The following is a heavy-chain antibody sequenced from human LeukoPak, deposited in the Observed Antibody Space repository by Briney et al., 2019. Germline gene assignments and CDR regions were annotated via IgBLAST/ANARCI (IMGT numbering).Heavy chain of an antibody. CDR2: INPNSGGT. CDR1: GYTFTGYY. V-gene: IGHV1-2*02. Sequence: ASVKVSCKASGYTFTGYYIHWVRQAPGQGLECMGWINPNSGGTNYAQKFQGRVTMTRDTSISTAYMELSRLRSDDTAVYYCASSSGFCGGDCYVSVYWGQGTLVTVSS. CDR3: ASSSGFCGGDCYVSVY. J-gene: IGHJ4*02. D-gene: IGHD2-21*02.